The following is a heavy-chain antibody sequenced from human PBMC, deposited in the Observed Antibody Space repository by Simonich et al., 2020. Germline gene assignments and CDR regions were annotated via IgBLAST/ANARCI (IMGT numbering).Heavy chain of an antibody. CDR2: NNPTSGGK. Sequence: QVQLVQSGAEVKKPGASVKVSCKASGYTFTGYYMHWVRQAPGQGLEGKGGNNPTSGGKNYAQKYQGRVTMTRDTSISTAYMELSRLRSDDTAVYYCARARLYSSSHAFDIWGQGTMVTVSS. CDR1: GYTFTGYY. D-gene: IGHD6-6*01. V-gene: IGHV1-2*02. J-gene: IGHJ3*02. CDR3: ARARLYSSSHAFDI.